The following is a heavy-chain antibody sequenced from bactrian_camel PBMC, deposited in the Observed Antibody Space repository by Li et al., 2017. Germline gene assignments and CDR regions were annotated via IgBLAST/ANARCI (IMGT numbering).Heavy chain of an antibody. CDR3: AVDRFAPPARSLSPGEYAD. J-gene: IGHJ4*01. CDR2: VHGDGST. Sequence: VQLVESGGDSVQAGGSLLLSCAASEYIFDHCAMGWYRGQGREMVARVHGDGSTTYADSVKGRFTVFKGNAGKTLYLQMNSLRPEDTAMYYCAVDRFAPPARSLSPGEYADWGQGTQVTVS. D-gene: IGHD6*01. CDR1: EYIFDHCA. V-gene: IGHV3S53*01.